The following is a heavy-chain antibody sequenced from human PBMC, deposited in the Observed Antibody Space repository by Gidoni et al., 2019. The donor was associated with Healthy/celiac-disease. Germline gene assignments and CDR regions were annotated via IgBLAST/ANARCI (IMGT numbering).Heavy chain of an antibody. J-gene: IGHJ4*02. V-gene: IGHV4-30-4*01. D-gene: IGHD2-15*01. CDR1: GGSISSGDYY. Sequence: QVQLQESGPGLVKPSQTLSLTCTVSGGSISSGDYYWSWIRQPPGKGLEWMGYIYYRGSTYYNPSLKSRVTISVDTSKNQFSLKLSSVTAADTAVYYCARGGALLLVFDYWGQGTLVTVSS. CDR2: IYYRGST. CDR3: ARGGALLLVFDY.